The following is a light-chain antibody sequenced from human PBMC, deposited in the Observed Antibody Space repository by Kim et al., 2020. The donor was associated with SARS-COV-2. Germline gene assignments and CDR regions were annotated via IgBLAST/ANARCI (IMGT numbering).Light chain of an antibody. CDR2: DNN. Sequence: QSMLTQPPSVSVAPGQKVTISCSGSYSNIENNYVSWYQQLPGTAPKLLIYDNNKRPSGIPDRFSGSKSGTSATLGITGLQTGDEADYYCGTWDSSLSAPTFGGGTQLTVL. CDR3: GTWDSSLSAPT. V-gene: IGLV1-51*01. CDR1: YSNIENNY. J-gene: IGLJ2*01.